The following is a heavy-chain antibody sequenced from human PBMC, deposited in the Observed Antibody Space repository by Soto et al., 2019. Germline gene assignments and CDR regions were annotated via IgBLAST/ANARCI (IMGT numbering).Heavy chain of an antibody. CDR2: IDPSDSYT. D-gene: IGHD5-12*01. J-gene: IGHJ6*02. Sequence: PGESLKISCKGSGYSFTSYWISWVRQMPGKGLEWMGRIDPSDSYTNYSPSFQGHVTISADKSISTAYLQWSSLKASDTAMYYCARQPVATSRDYYYYGMDVWGQGTTVTVYS. CDR3: ARQPVATSRDYYYYGMDV. V-gene: IGHV5-10-1*01. CDR1: GYSFTSYW.